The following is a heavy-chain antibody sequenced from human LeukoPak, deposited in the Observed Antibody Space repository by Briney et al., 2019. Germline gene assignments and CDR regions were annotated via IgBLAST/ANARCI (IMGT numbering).Heavy chain of an antibody. V-gene: IGHV3-33*06. CDR3: AKDRARYCSSGNCPRAFDI. D-gene: IGHD2-15*01. CDR1: GFTFSSYG. CDR2: IWYDGSNK. Sequence: PGGSLRLSCAASGFTFSSYGMHWVRQAPGKGLEWVAVIWYDGSNKYYADSVKGRFTISRDNSKNTLYLQMNSLRAEDTAVYYCAKDRARYCSSGNCPRAFDIWGQGTMVTVSS. J-gene: IGHJ3*02.